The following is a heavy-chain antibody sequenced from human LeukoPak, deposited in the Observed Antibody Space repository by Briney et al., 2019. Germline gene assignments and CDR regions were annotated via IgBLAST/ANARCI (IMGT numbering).Heavy chain of an antibody. D-gene: IGHD6-19*01. Sequence: GASVKVSCKASGGTFSSYAISWVRQAPGQGLEWMGGIIPIFGTANYAQKFQGRVTITADESTSTAYKELSSLRSEDTAVYYCARGPGSQWLKYYYYYYYMDVWGKGTTVTISS. J-gene: IGHJ6*03. CDR3: ARGPGSQWLKYYYYYYYMDV. CDR2: IIPIFGTA. V-gene: IGHV1-69*01. CDR1: GGTFSSYA.